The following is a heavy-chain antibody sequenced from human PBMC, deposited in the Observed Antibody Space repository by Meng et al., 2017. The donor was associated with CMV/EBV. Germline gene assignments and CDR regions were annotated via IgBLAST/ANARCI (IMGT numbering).Heavy chain of an antibody. Sequence: GSLRLSCTVSGGSTSSYYWSWIRQPPGKGLEWIGYIYYSGSTNYNPSLKSRVTISVDTSKNQFSLKLSSVTAADTAVYYCARDGAARPSYYYYGMDVWGQGTTVTVSS. CDR3: ARDGAARPSYYYYGMDV. J-gene: IGHJ6*02. V-gene: IGHV4-59*01. CDR2: IYYSGST. D-gene: IGHD6-6*01. CDR1: GGSTSSYY.